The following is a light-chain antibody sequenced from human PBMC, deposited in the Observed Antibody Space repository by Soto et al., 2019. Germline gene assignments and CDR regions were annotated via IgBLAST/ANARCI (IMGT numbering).Light chain of an antibody. Sequence: EIVLTQSPGTLSLSPGERATLSCRASQSISSNYLAWYQQKPGQAPRLLIYLASSRATGIPDRFSGSGSGTDFILTISRLEPEDFAVYYCQQYGTSPRTFGQGTKVEI. J-gene: IGKJ1*01. CDR2: LAS. V-gene: IGKV3-20*01. CDR1: QSISSNY. CDR3: QQYGTSPRT.